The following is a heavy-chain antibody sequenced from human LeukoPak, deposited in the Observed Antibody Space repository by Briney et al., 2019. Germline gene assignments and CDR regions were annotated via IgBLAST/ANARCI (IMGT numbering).Heavy chain of an antibody. CDR2: ISSSSSYI. CDR1: GFTFSSYS. Sequence: GGSLRLSCAASGFTFSSYSMNWVRQAPGKGLEWVSSISSSSSYIYYADSVKGRFTISRDNAKNSLYLQMSSLRAEDTAVYYCARERYYYDSSGSAVDYWGQGTLVTVSS. V-gene: IGHV3-21*01. CDR3: ARERYYYDSSGSAVDY. D-gene: IGHD3-22*01. J-gene: IGHJ4*02.